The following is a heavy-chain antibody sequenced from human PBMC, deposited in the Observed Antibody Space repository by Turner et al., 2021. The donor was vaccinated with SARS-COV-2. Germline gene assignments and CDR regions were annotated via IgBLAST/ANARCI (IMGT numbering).Heavy chain of an antibody. CDR3: ARSPTTPGFYYDSSGYYTPYYFDY. J-gene: IGHJ4*02. D-gene: IGHD3-22*01. V-gene: IGHV3-21*01. Sequence: EVRLVESGGGLVKPGGSLRLSCAASGFTFSSYSINWVRQAPGKGLECVSSISSSRRYIYYADSVKGLFTISRDNAKNSLYLQMNSLRAEDTAVYYCARSPTTPGFYYDSSGYYTPYYFDYWGQGTLVTVSS. CDR2: ISSSRRYI. CDR1: GFTFSSYS.